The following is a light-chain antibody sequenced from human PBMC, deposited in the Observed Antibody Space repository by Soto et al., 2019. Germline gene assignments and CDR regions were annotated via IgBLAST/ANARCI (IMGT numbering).Light chain of an antibody. Sequence: EIVLTQTTVTLSVSPGERATLFCRASQRVSINLAWYQQNPGQAPRLLIYGASTRATGVPARFSGSGSGTEFTLTINSLQSEDFALYYCQQYSNWPLTFGQGTRLEIK. V-gene: IGKV3-15*01. CDR3: QQYSNWPLT. CDR1: QRVSIN. CDR2: GAS. J-gene: IGKJ5*01.